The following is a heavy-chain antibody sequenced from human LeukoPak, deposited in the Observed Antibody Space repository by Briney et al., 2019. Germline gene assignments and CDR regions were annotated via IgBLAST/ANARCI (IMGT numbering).Heavy chain of an antibody. J-gene: IGHJ4*02. V-gene: IGHV3-48*03. CDR1: GFTFSDYE. CDR3: ARNAGESLDWSLSFDS. CDR2: ITSVGTTV. Sequence: LSGGSLRLSCAASGFTFSDYEMNWVRQAPGKGLEWLSYITSVGTTVYYADSVKGRFTTSRDNAKRFLYLQMNSLRAEDTAVYYCARNAGESLDWSLSFDSWGQGTLVTVSS. D-gene: IGHD3/OR15-3a*01.